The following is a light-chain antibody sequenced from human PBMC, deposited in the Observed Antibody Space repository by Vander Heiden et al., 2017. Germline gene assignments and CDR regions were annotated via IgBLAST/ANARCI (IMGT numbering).Light chain of an antibody. CDR1: QSVSSN. V-gene: IGKV3-15*01. J-gene: IGKJ4*01. Sequence: IVITQSPATLSVSPGERATVSCRASQSVSSNLAWYQQKPGQAPRLLIYGASTRATGIPARFSGSGSGTEFTLTISSLQSEDFALYYCQQYNNWPPLTFGGGTKVEIK. CDR2: GAS. CDR3: QQYNNWPPLT.